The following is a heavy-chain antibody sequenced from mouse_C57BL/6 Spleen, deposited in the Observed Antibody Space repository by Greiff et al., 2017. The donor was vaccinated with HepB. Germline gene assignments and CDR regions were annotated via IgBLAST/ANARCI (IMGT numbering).Heavy chain of an antibody. V-gene: IGHV1-22*01. CDR2: INPNNGGT. CDR1: GYTFTDYN. Sequence: EVQLQQSGPELVKPGASVKMSCKASGYTFTDYNMHWVKQSHGKSLEWIGYINPNNGGTSYNQKFKGKATLTVNKSSSTAYMELRSLTSEDSAVYYCARGNYYGSSYVDYWGQGTTLTVSS. D-gene: IGHD1-1*01. J-gene: IGHJ2*01. CDR3: ARGNYYGSSYVDY.